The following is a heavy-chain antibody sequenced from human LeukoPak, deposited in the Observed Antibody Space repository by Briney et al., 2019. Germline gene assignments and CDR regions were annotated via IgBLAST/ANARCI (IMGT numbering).Heavy chain of an antibody. CDR1: GGSISSGGYY. D-gene: IGHD3-22*01. CDR3: ARDSSYYDSSGYYYYGMDV. CDR2: IYYSGST. Sequence: SQTLSLTCTVSGGSISSGGYYWSWIRQHPGKGLEWIGYIYYSGSTYYNPSLKSRVIISVDTSKKQFSLKLSSVTAADTAVYYCARDSSYYDSSGYYYYGMDVWGQGTTVTVSS. J-gene: IGHJ6*02. V-gene: IGHV4-31*03.